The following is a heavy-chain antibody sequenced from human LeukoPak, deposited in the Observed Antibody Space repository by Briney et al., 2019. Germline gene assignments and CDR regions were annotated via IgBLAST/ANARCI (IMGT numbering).Heavy chain of an antibody. V-gene: IGHV3-23*01. D-gene: IGHD7-27*01. CDR2: VVGSGVTT. J-gene: IGHJ4*02. Sequence: AGGSLRLSCATSGCTFGDYAMSWVRQAPGKGLEWVSIVVGSGVTTFHADSVQSRFTISRDNSKNTLYLQMNSLRAEDTAVDYCAKTGGAHWGFDHWGQGTLVTVSS. CDR1: GCTFGDYA. CDR3: AKTGGAHWGFDH.